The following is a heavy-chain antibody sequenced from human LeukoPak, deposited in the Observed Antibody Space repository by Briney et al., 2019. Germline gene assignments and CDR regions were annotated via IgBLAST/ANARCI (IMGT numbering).Heavy chain of an antibody. V-gene: IGHV3-49*04. J-gene: IGHJ4*02. CDR2: IRSKAYGGTT. CDR3: TRGVGATPYYFDY. Sequence: QTGGSLRLSCTASGFTFGDYAMSWVRQAPGKGLEWVGFIRSKAYGGTTEYAASVKGRFTISRDDSKSIAYLQMNSLKTEDTAVYYCTRGVGATPYYFDYWGQGTLVTVSS. CDR1: GFTFGDYA. D-gene: IGHD1-26*01.